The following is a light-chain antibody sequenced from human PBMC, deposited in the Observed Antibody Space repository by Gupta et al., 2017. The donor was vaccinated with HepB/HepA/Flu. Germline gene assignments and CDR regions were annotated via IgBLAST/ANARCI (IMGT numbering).Light chain of an antibody. V-gene: IGKV1-27*01. CDR3: QKYKSAPWT. CDR2: DAS. CDR1: QGISNY. Sequence: DIQMTQSPSSLSASVGDRVTIACRASQGISNYLAWYQQKPGKIPKLLMYDASTLQSGVPSRFSGSGSGTDFTLTISSLQPEDVATYYCQKYKSAPWTFGQGTKVEIK. J-gene: IGKJ1*01.